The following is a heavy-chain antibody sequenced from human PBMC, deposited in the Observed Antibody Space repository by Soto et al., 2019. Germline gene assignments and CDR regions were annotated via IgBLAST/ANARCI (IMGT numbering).Heavy chain of an antibody. D-gene: IGHD1-1*01. CDR1: ELTFSKYA. Sequence: SMRLSCASAELTFSKYAMNWGCQAPGKGLEWVATISATGGSTYYADSVKGRFTISRDNSKNTLYLQMNGLRVEDTAVYYCAKERLAGNFDYWGQGTQVTVSS. J-gene: IGHJ4*02. CDR2: ISATGGST. V-gene: IGHV3-23*01. CDR3: AKERLAGNFDY.